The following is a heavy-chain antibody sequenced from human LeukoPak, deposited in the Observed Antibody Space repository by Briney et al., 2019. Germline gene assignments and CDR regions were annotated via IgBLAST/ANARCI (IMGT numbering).Heavy chain of an antibody. CDR3: AREGPYDGSDGDAFDI. J-gene: IGHJ3*02. V-gene: IGHV3-48*03. CDR2: ISGSGNII. Sequence: GSLRLSCAASGFIFRSYEMNWVRQAPGEGLEWVSQISGSGNIIYYADSVKGRFSISRDNAKNSLYLQMNSLRAEDTAVYYCAREGPYDGSDGDAFDIWGQGTMVTVS. D-gene: IGHD3-22*01. CDR1: GFIFRSYE.